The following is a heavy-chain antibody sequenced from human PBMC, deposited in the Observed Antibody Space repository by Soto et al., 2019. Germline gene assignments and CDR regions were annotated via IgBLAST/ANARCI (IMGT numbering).Heavy chain of an antibody. CDR3: ASGGTVNYYYMDV. Sequence: GASVKVSCKASGYTFTSYDINWVRQATGQGLEWMGWMNPNSGNTGYAQKLQGRVTMTTDTSTRTAYMELRSLRSDDTAVYYCASGGTVNYYYMDVWGKGTTVTVSS. CDR1: GYTFTSYD. V-gene: IGHV1-8*01. J-gene: IGHJ6*03. CDR2: MNPNSGNT. D-gene: IGHD4-4*01.